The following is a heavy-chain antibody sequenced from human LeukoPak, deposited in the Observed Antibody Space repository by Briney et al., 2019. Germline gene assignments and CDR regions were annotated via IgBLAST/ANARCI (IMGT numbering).Heavy chain of an antibody. Sequence: GGSLRLSCEASGFTFNNYAMSWVRRAPGKGPDWVSTITNSGGATYYADSVKGRFTISRDNSQKTLYLEMNSLRAEDTAVYYCVKYSRYFDYWGQGTLVTVSS. CDR3: VKYSRYFDY. J-gene: IGHJ4*02. CDR2: ITNSGGAT. CDR1: GFTFNNYA. V-gene: IGHV3-23*01. D-gene: IGHD2-15*01.